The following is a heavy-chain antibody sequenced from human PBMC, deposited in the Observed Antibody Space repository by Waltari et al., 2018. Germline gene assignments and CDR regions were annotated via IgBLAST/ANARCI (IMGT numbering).Heavy chain of an antibody. Sequence: EVQLVESGGGLVQPGRSLRLSCAASGFTFDVYAMHWVRQAPGKGLEWVSGISWKGGTKAYADSVRGRFTISRDNVRNSLFLQMNSMREEDTALYYCVKDIRTWNHRSYFDPWGQGTLVTVSS. V-gene: IGHV3-9*01. CDR1: GFTFDVYA. CDR2: ISWKGGTK. CDR3: VKDIRTWNHRSYFDP. D-gene: IGHD1-1*01. J-gene: IGHJ5*02.